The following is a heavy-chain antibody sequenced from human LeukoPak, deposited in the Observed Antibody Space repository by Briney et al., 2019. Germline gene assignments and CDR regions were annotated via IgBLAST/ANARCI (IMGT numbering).Heavy chain of an antibody. V-gene: IGHV4-31*03. Sequence: PSETLSLTCTVSGGSISSGAHYWTWIRQHPGKGLEWIGYIDNSGGTYYNPSLKSRVTISVDTSKNQFSLRLSSVIAADTAVYYCARKGTTGTEREPWGQGTLVTVSS. CDR2: IDNSGGT. CDR1: GGSISSGAHY. J-gene: IGHJ5*02. D-gene: IGHD1-1*01. CDR3: ARKGTTGTEREP.